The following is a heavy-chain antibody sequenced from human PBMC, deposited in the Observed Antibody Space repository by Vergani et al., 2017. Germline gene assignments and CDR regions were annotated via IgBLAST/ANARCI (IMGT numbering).Heavy chain of an antibody. CDR3: AKYLRDSTDGLPDS. Sequence: QVQLVESGGGVVQPGRSLRLSCAASGFTFSNFGLHWVRQAPGKGLEWVAVISFDGSNKYYTDSVKGRFTISRDNSKDILYLQMDSLRSEDTALYYCAKYLRDSTDGLPDSWGPGTLVIVSS. V-gene: IGHV3-30*18. CDR1: GFTFSNFG. J-gene: IGHJ4*02. CDR2: ISFDGSNK. D-gene: IGHD2-21*02.